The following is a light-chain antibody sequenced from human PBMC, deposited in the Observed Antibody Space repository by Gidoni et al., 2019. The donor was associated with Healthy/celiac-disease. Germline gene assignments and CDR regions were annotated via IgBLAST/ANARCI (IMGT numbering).Light chain of an antibody. CDR1: QSISSW. CDR3: QQYNSYAWT. J-gene: IGKJ1*01. CDR2: KAS. Sequence: DTQMTQSPSTLSASVGDRVTMTCRASQSISSWLAWYQQKPGKAPKLLIYKASSLESGVPSSFSGSGSGKEFTLTISSLQPDDFATYYCQQYNSYAWTFGQGTKVEIK. V-gene: IGKV1-5*03.